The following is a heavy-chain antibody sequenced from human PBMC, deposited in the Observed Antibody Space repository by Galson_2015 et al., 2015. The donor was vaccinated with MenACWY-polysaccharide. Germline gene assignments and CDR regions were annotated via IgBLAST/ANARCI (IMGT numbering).Heavy chain of an antibody. V-gene: IGHV3-9*01. J-gene: IGHJ6*02. CDR1: GFTFDDYA. CDR3: AKDQYVVGYGMDV. Sequence: SLRLSCAASGFTFDDYAMHWVRQAPGKGLEWVSGISWNSGSIGYADSVKGRFTISRDNAKNSLYLQMNSLRAEDTALYYCAKDQYVVGYGMDVWGQGTTVTVSS. CDR2: ISWNSGSI. D-gene: IGHD2-15*01.